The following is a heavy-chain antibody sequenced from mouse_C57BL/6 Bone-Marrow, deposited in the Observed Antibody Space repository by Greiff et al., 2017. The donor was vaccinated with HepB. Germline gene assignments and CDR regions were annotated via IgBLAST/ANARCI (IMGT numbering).Heavy chain of an antibody. V-gene: IGHV1-50*01. Sequence: QVQLQQPGAEFVKPGASVKLSCKASGYTFTSYWMQWVKQRPGQGLEWIGEIDPSDSYINYNQKFKGKATLTVDTSSSTAYMQLSSLTSEDSAVYYCARGASLLSGCALEDWGPGTTVTV. CDR2: IDPSDSYI. D-gene: IGHD3-1*01. J-gene: IGHJ1*01. CDR1: GYTFTSYW. CDR3: ARGASLLSGCALED.